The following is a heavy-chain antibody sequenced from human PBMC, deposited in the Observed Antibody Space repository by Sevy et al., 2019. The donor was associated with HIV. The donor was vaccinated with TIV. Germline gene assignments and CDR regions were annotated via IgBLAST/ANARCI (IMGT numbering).Heavy chain of an antibody. CDR3: VAANTWQDY. D-gene: IGHD2-15*01. CDR1: GFTFSSYW. Sequence: GGSLRLSCAASGFTFSSYWMHWVRQAPGKGPVWVSGVNSDGSSTNYADSVKGRFTMSRDSAKNTVYLQMNSRRAEDTAVYFCVAANTWQDYWGQGTLVTVSS. V-gene: IGHV3-74*01. J-gene: IGHJ4*02. CDR2: VNSDGSST.